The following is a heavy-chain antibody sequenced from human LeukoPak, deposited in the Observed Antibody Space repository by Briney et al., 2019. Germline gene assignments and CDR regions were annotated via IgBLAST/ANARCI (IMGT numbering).Heavy chain of an antibody. J-gene: IGHJ6*03. CDR2: IYTSGST. V-gene: IGHV4-61*02. CDR3: ARDNWSGHYTRYYFMDV. D-gene: IGHD3-3*01. CDR1: GGSISSGSYY. Sequence: PSETLSLTCTVSGGSISSGSYYWSWIRQPAGKGLEWIGRIYTSGSTNYNPSLKSRVTISVDTSKNQFSLRLTSVTAADTAIYYCARDNWSGHYTRYYFMDVWGKGTSVTVSS.